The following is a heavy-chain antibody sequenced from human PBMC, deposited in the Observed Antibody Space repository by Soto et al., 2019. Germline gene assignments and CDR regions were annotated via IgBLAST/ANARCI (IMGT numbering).Heavy chain of an antibody. CDR1: EFSFSDYG. J-gene: IGHJ4*02. CDR3: GKDLMGEQWLGVMHY. CDR2: LSYDGDKE. V-gene: IGHV3-30*18. Sequence: QVQLEESGGNVVQPGRSLRLSCAASEFSFSDYGMHWVRQAPGKGLESVALLSYDGDKEYYADSVKGRFTISRDNSKNTVFLQMNSLRPEDTAVYYCGKDLMGEQWLGVMHYWGQGTLVTVSS. D-gene: IGHD6-19*01.